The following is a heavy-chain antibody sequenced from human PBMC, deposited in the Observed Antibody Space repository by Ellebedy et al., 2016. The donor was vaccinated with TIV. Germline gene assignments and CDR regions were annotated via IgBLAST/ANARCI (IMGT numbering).Heavy chain of an antibody. Sequence: GGSLRLXXAASGFTFSSYSMNWVRQAPGKGLEWVSSISSSSSYIYSADSVKGRFTISRDNAKNSLYLQMNSLRAADTAVYYCAREPTTVALNWFDPWGQGTLVTVSS. CDR2: ISSSSSYI. J-gene: IGHJ5*02. D-gene: IGHD4-23*01. V-gene: IGHV3-21*01. CDR3: AREPTTVALNWFDP. CDR1: GFTFSSYS.